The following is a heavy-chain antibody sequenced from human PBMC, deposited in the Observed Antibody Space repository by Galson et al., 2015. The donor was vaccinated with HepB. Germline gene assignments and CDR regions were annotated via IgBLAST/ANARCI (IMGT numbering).Heavy chain of an antibody. J-gene: IGHJ4*02. D-gene: IGHD5-18*01. V-gene: IGHV3-21*01. Sequence: SLRLSCAASGFTFSSYSMNWVRQAPGKGLEWVSSISSSSSYIYYADSVKGRFTISRDNAKNSLYLQMNSLRAEDTAVYYCARGSYRKIEIQAFDYWGQGTLVTVSS. CDR3: ARGSYRKIEIQAFDY. CDR1: GFTFSSYS. CDR2: ISSSSSYI.